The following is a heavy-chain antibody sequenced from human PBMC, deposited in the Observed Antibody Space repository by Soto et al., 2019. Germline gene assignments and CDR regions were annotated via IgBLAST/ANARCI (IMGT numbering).Heavy chain of an antibody. V-gene: IGHV4-59*08. CDR3: AGRYGRAFDI. Sequence: PSETLSLTCTVSGGSISSYYWSWIRQPPGKGLEWIGYIFYSGSTNYNPSLKSRFTISVDTSKNQFSLKLSSVTAADTAVYYCAGRYGRAFDIWGQGTMVTVSS. CDR2: IFYSGST. J-gene: IGHJ3*02. D-gene: IGHD4-17*01. CDR1: GGSISSYY.